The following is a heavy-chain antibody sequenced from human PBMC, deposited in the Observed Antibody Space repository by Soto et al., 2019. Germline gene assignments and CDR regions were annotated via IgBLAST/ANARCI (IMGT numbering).Heavy chain of an antibody. Sequence: VQLVESGGGVVQPGRSLRLSCAASGFTFSDYAMHWVRQAPGKGLEWVAVVSHDGRNTHYADSVKGRFTISRDSSQNTVSLEMTSLRAEDTAVYCWAKGGRQWLVTSVFNYWGQGALVTVSS. V-gene: IGHV3-30*18. CDR2: VSHDGRNT. CDR1: GFTFSDYA. D-gene: IGHD6-19*01. J-gene: IGHJ4*02. CDR3: AKGGRQWLVTSVFNY.